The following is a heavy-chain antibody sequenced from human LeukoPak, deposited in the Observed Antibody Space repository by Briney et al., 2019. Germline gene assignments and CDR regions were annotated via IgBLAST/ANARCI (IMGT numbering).Heavy chain of an antibody. V-gene: IGHV4-39*01. CDR3: ANLNYGSGSYYSEYFPH. J-gene: IGHJ1*01. D-gene: IGHD3-10*01. CDR2: IYYSGST. CDR1: GGSISSSSYY. Sequence: SETLSLTCTVSGGSISSSSYYWGWIRQPPGKGLEWIGSIYYSGSTYYNPSLKSRVTISVDTSKNQFSLKLSSVTAADTAVYYCANLNYGSGSYYSEYFPHWGQGTLVTVSS.